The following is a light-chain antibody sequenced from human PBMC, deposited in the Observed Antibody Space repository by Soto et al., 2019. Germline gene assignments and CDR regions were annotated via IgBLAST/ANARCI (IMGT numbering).Light chain of an antibody. CDR3: QQANSFPYT. CDR2: ATS. Sequence: DIQLPQSPSSVSASVGDRVTITCRATQVISSWLAWYQQKPGKAPKLLSYATSNLQSGVPSRFSGSGSGTDFTLTITSLQPEDFANYYCQQANSFPYTFGQGTKLESK. V-gene: IGKV1-12*01. J-gene: IGKJ2*01. CDR1: QVISSW.